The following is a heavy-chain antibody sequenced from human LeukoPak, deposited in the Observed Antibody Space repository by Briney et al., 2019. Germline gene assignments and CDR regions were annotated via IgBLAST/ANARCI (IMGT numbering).Heavy chain of an antibody. CDR3: VSLEWWFDP. CDR2: IIPIFGTA. J-gene: IGHJ5*02. V-gene: IGHV1-69*13. CDR1: GYTFTSYG. D-gene: IGHD3-3*01. Sequence: SVTVSCMASGYTFTSYGISWVRQAPGQGLEWMGGIIPIFGTANYAQKFQGRVTITADESTSTAYMELSSLRSEDTAVYYCVSLEWWFDPWGQGTLVTVSS.